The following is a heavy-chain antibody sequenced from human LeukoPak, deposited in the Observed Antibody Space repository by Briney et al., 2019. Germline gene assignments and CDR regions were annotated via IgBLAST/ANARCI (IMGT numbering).Heavy chain of an antibody. Sequence: GGSLRLSCAPSGFTFSRHWMTWVRQTPGKGLEWVASIKDDGRQKYYVDSVKGRFTVSRDNAKSSAYLQMDSLRVEDTALYYCARDASRGFDTWGQGTLVTVSS. CDR2: IKDDGRQK. CDR3: ARDASRGFDT. D-gene: IGHD5-24*01. J-gene: IGHJ4*02. CDR1: GFTFSRHW. V-gene: IGHV3-7*01.